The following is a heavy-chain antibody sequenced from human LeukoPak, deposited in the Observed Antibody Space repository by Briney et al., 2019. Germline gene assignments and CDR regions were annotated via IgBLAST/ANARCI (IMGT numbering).Heavy chain of an antibody. D-gene: IGHD3-10*01. CDR3: ARDRNYYGSGRFFDY. CDR1: GGSISTYY. CDR2: IWYSGRT. J-gene: IGHJ4*02. Sequence: SETLSLTCTVSGGSISTYYWNWIRQSPGKGLEWIGYIWYSGRTNYNSSFRSRVTISLDTSRRQFSLRLGSVTAADTAIYYCARDRNYYGSGRFFDYWGQGTLVTVSS. V-gene: IGHV4-59*12.